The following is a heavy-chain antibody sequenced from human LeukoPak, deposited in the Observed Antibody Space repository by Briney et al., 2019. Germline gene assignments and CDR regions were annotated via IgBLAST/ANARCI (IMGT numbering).Heavy chain of an antibody. Sequence: PLSLPCAVSGGSISSGGYSWSWIRQPPGKGLEWIGYIYHSGSTYYNPSLKSRVTISVDRSKNQFSLKLSSVTAADTAVYYCARTLGDSSGYLFDYWGQGTLVTVSS. V-gene: IGHV4-30-2*01. D-gene: IGHD3-22*01. CDR1: GGSISSGGYS. CDR3: ARTLGDSSGYLFDY. J-gene: IGHJ4*02. CDR2: IYHSGST.